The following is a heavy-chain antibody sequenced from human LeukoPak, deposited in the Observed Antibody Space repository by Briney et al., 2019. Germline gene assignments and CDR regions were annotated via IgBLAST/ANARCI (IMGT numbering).Heavy chain of an antibody. CDR2: INWNGGST. J-gene: IGHJ6*03. CDR1: GFTFSSYA. V-gene: IGHV3-20*04. D-gene: IGHD6-13*01. CDR3: ARRNIAAAGIPPYYYYMDV. Sequence: GGSLRLSCAASGFTFSSYAMSWVRQAPGKGLEWVSGINWNGGSTGYADSVKGRFTISRDNAKNSLYLQMNSLRAEDTALYYCARRNIAAAGIPPYYYYMDVWGKGTTVTVSS.